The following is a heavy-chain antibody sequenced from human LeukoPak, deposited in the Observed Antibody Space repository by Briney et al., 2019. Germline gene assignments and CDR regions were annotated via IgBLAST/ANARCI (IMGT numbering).Heavy chain of an antibody. CDR2: IYPSDSDT. J-gene: IGHJ4*02. V-gene: IGHV5-51*01. Sequence: AESLKISCKGSGYSFTNYWIGWVRQRPGKGLEWMGSIYPSDSDTRYSPSFQGQVTISADKSISTAYLQWSSLKASDTAMFYCARRYCSGGSCNFDYWGQGTLVTVSS. CDR1: GYSFTNYW. D-gene: IGHD2-15*01. CDR3: ARRYCSGGSCNFDY.